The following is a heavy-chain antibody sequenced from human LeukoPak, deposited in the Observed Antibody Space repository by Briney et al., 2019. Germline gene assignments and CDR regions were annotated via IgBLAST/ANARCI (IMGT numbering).Heavy chain of an antibody. Sequence: PGGSLRLSCAASGFTFSSYGMHWVRQAPGKGLEWVAFIRYDGSNKYYADSVKGRFTISRDNSKNTLYLQMNSLGAEDTAIYYCATYRQVLLPFESWGQGTLVTVSS. CDR3: ATYRQVLLPFES. V-gene: IGHV3-30*02. J-gene: IGHJ4*02. CDR1: GFTFSSYG. D-gene: IGHD2-8*02. CDR2: IRYDGSNK.